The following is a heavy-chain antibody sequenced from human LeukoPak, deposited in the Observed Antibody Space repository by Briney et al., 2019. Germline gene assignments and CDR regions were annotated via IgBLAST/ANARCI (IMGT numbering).Heavy chain of an antibody. CDR1: GYTFTSYA. J-gene: IGHJ6*02. D-gene: IGHD5-18*01. Sequence: SVNVSCKASGYTFTSYAMHWVRQAPGQRLEWMGWINAGNGNTKYSQKFQGRVTITRDTSASTAYMELSSLRSEDTAVYYCARDLGNTAMVIYYYYGMDVWGQGTTVTVSS. V-gene: IGHV1-3*01. CDR2: INAGNGNT. CDR3: ARDLGNTAMVIYYYYGMDV.